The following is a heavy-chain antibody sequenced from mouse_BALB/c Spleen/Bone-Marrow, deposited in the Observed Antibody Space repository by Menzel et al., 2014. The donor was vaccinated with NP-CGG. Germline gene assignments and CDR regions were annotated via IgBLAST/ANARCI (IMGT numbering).Heavy chain of an antibody. J-gene: IGHJ2*01. Sequence: EVQRVESGGGLVQPGGSLRLSCATSGFTLTDYYMNWVRQPPGKALEWLGFIRNKANGYTTEYSASVKGRFTISRDNSQSILYLQMNTLRAEDSATYYCARDSRSTVSHFDYWGQGTTLTVSS. D-gene: IGHD1-1*01. V-gene: IGHV7-3*02. CDR1: GFTLTDYY. CDR2: IRNKANGYTT. CDR3: ARDSRSTVSHFDY.